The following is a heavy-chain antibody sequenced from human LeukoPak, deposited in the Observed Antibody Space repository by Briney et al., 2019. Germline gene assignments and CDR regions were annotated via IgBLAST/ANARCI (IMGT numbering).Heavy chain of an antibody. V-gene: IGHV4-59*01. CDR2: IYYSGST. CDR1: GGSFSGYY. J-gene: IGHJ5*02. D-gene: IGHD4-17*01. Sequence: SETLSLTCAVYGGSFSGYYWSWIRQPPGKGLEWIGYIYYSGSTNYNPSLKSRVTISVDTSKNQFSLKLSSVTAADTAVYYCARGVWYGDYGEGNWFDPWGQRTLVTVSS. CDR3: ARGVWYGDYGEGNWFDP.